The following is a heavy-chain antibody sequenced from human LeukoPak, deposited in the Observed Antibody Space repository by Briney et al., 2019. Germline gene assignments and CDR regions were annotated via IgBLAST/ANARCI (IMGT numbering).Heavy chain of an antibody. V-gene: IGHV1-2*02. J-gene: IGHJ4*02. CDR1: GYIFTGYH. CDR2: NPKSGDT. Sequence: ASVKVSCKASGYIFTGYHIHWVRQAPGQGLEWMGGNPKSGDTNYAQKFQGRVTMTRDTSITTAYMELSDLRSEDTAVYYCARVRGGYYDYWGQGTLVTVSS. D-gene: IGHD3-16*01. CDR3: ARVRGGYYDY.